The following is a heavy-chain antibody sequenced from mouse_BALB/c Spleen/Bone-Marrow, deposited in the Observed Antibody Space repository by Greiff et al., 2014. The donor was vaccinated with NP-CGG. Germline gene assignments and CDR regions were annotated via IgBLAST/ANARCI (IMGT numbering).Heavy chain of an antibody. CDR2: IHPNSGNT. CDR1: GYTFTSSW. V-gene: IGHV1S130*01. J-gene: IGHJ2*01. Sequence: QVQLQQSXSVLVRPGASVKXSCKASGYTFTSSWMHWAKQRPGQGLEWIGEIHPNSGNTNYNEKFKGKATLTVDTSSSTAYVDLSSLTSEDSAVYYCARELGRGYYFDYWGQGTTLTVSS. CDR3: ARELGRGYYFDY. D-gene: IGHD4-1*01.